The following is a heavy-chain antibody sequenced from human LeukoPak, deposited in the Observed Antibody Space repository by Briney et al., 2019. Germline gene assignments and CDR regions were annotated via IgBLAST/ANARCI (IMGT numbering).Heavy chain of an antibody. Sequence: HAGGSLRLSCVASGFSFTTHAMGWVRQAPGKGLEWVSHISGSGGSTKYSGSVKGRFTISRDNSKNTLYLQINSLGADDTAVYYCAKDQDPHSYGSGSYAPFDYWGQGTLVTVSS. CDR3: AKDQDPHSYGSGSYAPFDY. J-gene: IGHJ4*02. V-gene: IGHV3-23*01. D-gene: IGHD3-10*01. CDR2: ISGSGGST. CDR1: GFSFTTHA.